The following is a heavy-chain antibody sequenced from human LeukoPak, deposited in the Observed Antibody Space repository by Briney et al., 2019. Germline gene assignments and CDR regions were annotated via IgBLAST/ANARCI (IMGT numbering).Heavy chain of an antibody. V-gene: IGHV3-7*01. D-gene: IGHD4-17*01. CDR1: GFTFSNFW. J-gene: IGHJ4*02. Sequence: GGSLRLSCAASGFTFSNFWINWVRQAPGKGLEWVANIKQDGSEKYYMDSVKGRFTISRDNAKNSLYLQMNSLRAEATAVYYCARYVLTTRRIFDYWGQGTLVTVSS. CDR3: ARYVLTTRRIFDY. CDR2: IKQDGSEK.